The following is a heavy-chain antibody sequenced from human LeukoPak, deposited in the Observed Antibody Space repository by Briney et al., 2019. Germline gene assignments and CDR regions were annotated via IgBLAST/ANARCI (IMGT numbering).Heavy chain of an antibody. CDR2: IYYSGST. CDR1: GGSISSYY. Sequence: IPSETLSLTCTVSGGSISSYYWSWIRQPPGKGLEWIGYIYYSGSTYYNPSLRSRVTISVDTSKNQFSLKLSSVTAADTAVYYCARSSEGRYYYDSSGFSYYYYYMDVWGKGTTVTISS. CDR3: ARSSEGRYYYDSSGFSYYYYYMDV. D-gene: IGHD3-22*01. J-gene: IGHJ6*03. V-gene: IGHV4-59*01.